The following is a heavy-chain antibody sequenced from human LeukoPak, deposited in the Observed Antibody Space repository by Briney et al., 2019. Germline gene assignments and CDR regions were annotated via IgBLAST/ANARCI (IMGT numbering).Heavy chain of an antibody. CDR2: IYPSGGGT. CDR3: ARELVGGYFDY. J-gene: IGHJ4*02. CDR1: VYTFTSYY. D-gene: IGHD1-26*01. V-gene: IGHV1-46*01. Sequence: GASVKVSCKASVYTFTSYYIHWVRQAPGQGLEWMGVIYPSGGGTSYPQKFQGRVTMTRDTSTSTVYMELSSLRSDDTAVYYCARELVGGYFDYWGQGTLVTVSS.